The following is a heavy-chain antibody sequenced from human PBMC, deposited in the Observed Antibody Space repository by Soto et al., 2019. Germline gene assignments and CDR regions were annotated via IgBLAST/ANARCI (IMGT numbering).Heavy chain of an antibody. CDR2: INSDGSTT. CDR1: RFTFSTYW. Sequence: EVQLVESGGGLVQPGGSLRLSCAASRFTFSTYWMHWVRQAPGKGLVWVSRINSDGSTTGYADSVKGRFTISRDNAKNTLYLQMNSLRAEDTAVYYCARGGEWQRSYYFNFWGQGTLVTVSS. V-gene: IGHV3-74*01. CDR3: ARGGEWQRSYYFNF. J-gene: IGHJ4*02. D-gene: IGHD5-12*01.